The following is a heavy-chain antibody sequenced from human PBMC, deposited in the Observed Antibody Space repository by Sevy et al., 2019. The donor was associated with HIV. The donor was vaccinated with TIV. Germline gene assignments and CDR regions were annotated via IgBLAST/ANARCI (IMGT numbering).Heavy chain of an antibody. D-gene: IGHD4-17*01. CDR1: GFIFSDSY. CDR2: ISTRGSTI. J-gene: IGHJ4*02. CDR3: ARFVGDYFDF. Sequence: GGPLRLSCEASGFIFSDSYMSWIRQAPGKGLEWISYISTRGSTIYYADSVKGRFTISRDNANNSLSLHLNSLRAEDTAIYYCARFVGDYFDFWGRGTLVTVSS. V-gene: IGHV3-11*01.